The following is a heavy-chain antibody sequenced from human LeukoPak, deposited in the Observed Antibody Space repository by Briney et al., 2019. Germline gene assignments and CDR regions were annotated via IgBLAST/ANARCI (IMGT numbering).Heavy chain of an antibody. J-gene: IGHJ3*02. D-gene: IGHD4-23*01. CDR2: IYYSGST. CDR3: ARLQAKHDYGGNSEFWGAFDI. CDR1: GGSISSSSYY. V-gene: IGHV4-39*07. Sequence: PSETLSLTCTVSGGSISSSSYYWGWIRQPPGKGLEWIGSIYYSGSTYYNPSLKSRVTISVDKSKNQFSLKLSSVTAADTAVYYCARLQAKHDYGGNSEFWGAFDIWGQGTMVTVSS.